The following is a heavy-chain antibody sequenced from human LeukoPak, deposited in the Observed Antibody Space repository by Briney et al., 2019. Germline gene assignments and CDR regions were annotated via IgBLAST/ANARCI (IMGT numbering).Heavy chain of an antibody. V-gene: IGHV1-18*01. Sequence: ASVKVSCKASGYTLTSYGISWVRQAPGQGLEWMGWISAYNGNTNYAQKLQGRVTMTTDTSTSTAYMELRSLRSDDTAVYYCARDAAVTMVRGVIRPSDYWGQGTLVTVSS. CDR3: ARDAAVTMVRGVIRPSDY. D-gene: IGHD3-10*01. J-gene: IGHJ4*02. CDR1: GYTLTSYG. CDR2: ISAYNGNT.